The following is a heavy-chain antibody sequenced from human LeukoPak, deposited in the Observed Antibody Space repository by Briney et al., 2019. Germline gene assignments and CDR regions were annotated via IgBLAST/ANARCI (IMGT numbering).Heavy chain of an antibody. CDR3: ARGGVKGIAAVVTYLDP. D-gene: IGHD6-13*01. CDR1: GYTFTNYG. Sequence: ASVKVSCKASGYTFTNYGVPWVRQAPGQGLEWMGWISPYNGDTNYAQKLQGRVTMTTDTSTSTAYMELRSLRSDDTAVYYCARGGVKGIAAVVTYLDPWGQGTLVTVSS. V-gene: IGHV1-18*01. J-gene: IGHJ5*02. CDR2: ISPYNGDT.